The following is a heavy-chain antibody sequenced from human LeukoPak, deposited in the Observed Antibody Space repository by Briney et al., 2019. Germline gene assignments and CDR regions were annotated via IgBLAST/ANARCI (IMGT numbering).Heavy chain of an antibody. D-gene: IGHD1-26*01. CDR3: ARHMNSGTYPMDV. CDR2: IYYSGST. J-gene: IGHJ6*02. V-gene: IGHV4-59*08. CDR1: GGSVSSYY. Sequence: PSETLSLTCTVSGGSVSSYYWNWIRQPPGKGLEWIGYIYYSGSTKNNPSLRTRVTISVDTSKNQFSLKLSSVTAADTAVYYCARHMNSGTYPMDVWGQGTTVTVSS.